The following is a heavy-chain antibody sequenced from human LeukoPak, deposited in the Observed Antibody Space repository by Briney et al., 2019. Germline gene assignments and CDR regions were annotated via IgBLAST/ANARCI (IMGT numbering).Heavy chain of an antibody. Sequence: SETLSLTCTVSGGSISSGDYYWSWIRQPPGKGLEWIGYIYYSGSTYYNPSLKSRVTISVDTSKNQFSLKLSSVTAPDTAVYYCARGNDYVWGSYSFDYWGQGTLVTVSS. J-gene: IGHJ4*02. V-gene: IGHV4-30-4*01. CDR2: IYYSGST. CDR3: ARGNDYVWGSYSFDY. D-gene: IGHD3-16*01. CDR1: GGSISSGDYY.